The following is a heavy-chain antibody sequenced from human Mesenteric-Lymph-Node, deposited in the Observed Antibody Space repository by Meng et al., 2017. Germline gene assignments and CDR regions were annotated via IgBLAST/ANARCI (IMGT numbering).Heavy chain of an antibody. CDR1: GFTFSSYW. D-gene: IGHD5-24*01. CDR2: IKQDGSEK. Sequence: GESLKISCAASGFTFSSYWMSWVRQAPGKGLEWVANIKQDGSEKYYVDSVKGRFTISRDNSKNTLYLQMNSLRAEDTAVYYCARTRRDGYNSPPDYWGQGTLVTVSS. CDR3: ARTRRDGYNSPPDY. J-gene: IGHJ4*02. V-gene: IGHV3-7*01.